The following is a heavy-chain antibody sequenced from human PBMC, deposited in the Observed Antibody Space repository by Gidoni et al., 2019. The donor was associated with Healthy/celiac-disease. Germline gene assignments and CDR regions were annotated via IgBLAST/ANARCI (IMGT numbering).Heavy chain of an antibody. D-gene: IGHD6-13*01. CDR1: GFTFGDYA. CDR3: CWYPWWFDP. J-gene: IGHJ5*02. CDR2: IRSKAYGGTT. Sequence: EVQLVESGGGLVQPGRSLSISCTASGFTFGDYAMSWFRQAPGKGLEWVGFIRSKAYGGTTEYAESVKGRFTISRDDSKSIAYLQMNSLKTEDTAVYSSCWYPWWFDPWGQGTLVTVSS. V-gene: IGHV3-49*03.